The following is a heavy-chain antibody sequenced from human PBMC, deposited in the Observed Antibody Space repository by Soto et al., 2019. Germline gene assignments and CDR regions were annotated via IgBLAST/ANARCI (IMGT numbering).Heavy chain of an antibody. Sequence: GWSLRLSCAASGFTVSSNYMSWVRQAPGKGLEWVSVIYSGGSTYYADSVKGRFTISRDNSKNTLYLQMNSLRAEDTAVDYCATQMGACWSGYYDLYGMDVWGQGTTVSVSS. CDR2: IYSGGST. CDR3: ATQMGACWSGYYDLYGMDV. J-gene: IGHJ6*02. CDR1: GFTVSSNY. V-gene: IGHV3-53*01. D-gene: IGHD3-3*01.